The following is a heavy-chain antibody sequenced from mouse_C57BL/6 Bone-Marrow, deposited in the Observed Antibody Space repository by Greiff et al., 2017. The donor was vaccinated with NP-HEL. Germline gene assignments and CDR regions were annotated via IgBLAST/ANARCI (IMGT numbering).Heavy chain of an antibody. CDR3: ARERLPSMDY. V-gene: IGHV5-4*01. J-gene: IGHJ4*01. CDR2: ISDGGSYT. D-gene: IGHD1-2*01. Sequence: EVQLVESGGGLVKPGGSLKLSCAASGFTFSSYAMSWVRQTPEKRLEWVATISDGGSYTYYPDNVKGRFTISRDNAKNNLYLQMSHLKSEDTAMYYCARERLPSMDYWGQGTSVTVSS. CDR1: GFTFSSYA.